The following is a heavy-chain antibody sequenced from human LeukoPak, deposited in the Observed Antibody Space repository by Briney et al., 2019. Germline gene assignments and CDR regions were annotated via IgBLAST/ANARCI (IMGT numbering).Heavy chain of an antibody. J-gene: IGHJ6*02. Sequence: SETLSLTCTVSGGSISSSSYYWGWIRQPPGKGLEWIGSIYYSGSTYYNPSLKGRVTISVDTSKNQFSLKLSSVTAADTAVYYCARDYDIADYYYYGMDVWGQGTTVTVSS. V-gene: IGHV4-39*07. CDR1: GGSISSSSYY. CDR2: IYYSGST. CDR3: ARDYDIADYYYYGMDV. D-gene: IGHD3-9*01.